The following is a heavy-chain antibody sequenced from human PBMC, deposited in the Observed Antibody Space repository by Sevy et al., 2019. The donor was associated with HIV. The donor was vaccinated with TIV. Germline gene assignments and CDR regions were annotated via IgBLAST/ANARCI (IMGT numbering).Heavy chain of an antibody. CDR2: IKQDGSEK. V-gene: IGHV3-7*01. J-gene: IGHJ4*02. CDR3: ARDAVLRFLEWLPDY. D-gene: IGHD3-3*01. CDR1: GFTFSSYW. Sequence: GGSLRLSCAASGFTFSSYWMSWVRQAPGKGLEWVANIKQDGSEKYYVDSVKGRFTISRDNAKNSLYLQMNSLRAEDTAVYYWARDAVLRFLEWLPDYWGQGTLVTVSS.